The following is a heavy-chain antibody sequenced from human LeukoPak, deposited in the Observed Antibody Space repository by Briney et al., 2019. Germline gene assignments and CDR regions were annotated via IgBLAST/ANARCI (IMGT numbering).Heavy chain of an antibody. CDR1: GFTFSSYA. Sequence: GGSLRLSCAASGFTFSSYAMHWVRQAPGKGLEWVAVISYDGSNKYYADSVKGRFTISRDNSKNTLYLQMNSLRSDDTAVYYCARDSGGYNFPYYYYYGMDVWGQGTTVTVSS. D-gene: IGHD5-24*01. CDR3: ARDSGGYNFPYYYYYGMDV. V-gene: IGHV3-30*04. CDR2: ISYDGSNK. J-gene: IGHJ6*02.